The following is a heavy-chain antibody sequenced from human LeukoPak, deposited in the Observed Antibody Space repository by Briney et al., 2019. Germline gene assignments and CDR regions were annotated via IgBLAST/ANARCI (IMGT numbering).Heavy chain of an antibody. CDR2: IHNSVNI. V-gene: IGHV4-59*01. D-gene: IGHD6-19*01. CDR3: ARTKQWLAFDI. J-gene: IGHJ3*02. Sequence: GSLRLSCAASGFTFSNYWMSWVRQAPGKGLEWIGNIHNSVNINYNPALKSRVTILIDTSKNQFSLRLSSMTAADTAVYYCARTKQWLAFDIWGQGTMVTVSS. CDR1: GFTFSNYW.